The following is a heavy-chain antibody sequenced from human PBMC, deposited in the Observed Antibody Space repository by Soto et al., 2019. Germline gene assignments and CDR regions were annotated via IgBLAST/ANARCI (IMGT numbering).Heavy chain of an antibody. J-gene: IGHJ3*02. CDR1: SDSFNDYY. CDR2: IYHTGNT. V-gene: IGHV4-59*13. CDR3: ARADGIHDSFDI. D-gene: IGHD5-18*01. Sequence: QVRLHESGPGVVEPSETLSLTCTVSSDSFNDYYWSWIRQPPGKGLEWIGSIYHTGNTNYNPSLESRVSISVDTSKIQFSLSLSSVTAADTAVYYCARADGIHDSFDIWGQGTLVTVSS.